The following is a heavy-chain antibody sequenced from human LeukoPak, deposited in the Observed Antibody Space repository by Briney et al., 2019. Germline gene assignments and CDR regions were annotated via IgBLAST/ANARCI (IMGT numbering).Heavy chain of an antibody. J-gene: IGHJ4*02. V-gene: IGHV4-59*01. CDR2: IYYSGST. CDR1: GGSFSSYY. CDR3: ARVLPLNPGYFDY. Sequence: SETLSLTCTVSGGSFSSYYWSWIRQPPGKGLEWIGYIYYSGSTNYNPSLKSRVTILVDAYKNQFSLKLSSVTAADTAVYYCARVLPLNPGYFDYWGQGTLVTVSS.